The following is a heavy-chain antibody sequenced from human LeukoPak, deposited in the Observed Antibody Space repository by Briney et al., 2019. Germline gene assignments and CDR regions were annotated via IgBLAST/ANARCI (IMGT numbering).Heavy chain of an antibody. D-gene: IGHD3-3*01. V-gene: IGHV3-43*02. CDR1: GFTFDDYA. CDR3: TKDMIRAIFGQGYYHYYGMDV. Sequence: QSGGSLRLSCAASGFTFDDYAMHWVRQVPGKGLEWVCVISGDGGSTYYADSVKGRFTVSRDNRKKSLHLQMNSLRPEDTALYYCTKDMIRAIFGQGYYHYYGMDVWGQGTTATVSS. J-gene: IGHJ6*02. CDR2: ISGDGGST.